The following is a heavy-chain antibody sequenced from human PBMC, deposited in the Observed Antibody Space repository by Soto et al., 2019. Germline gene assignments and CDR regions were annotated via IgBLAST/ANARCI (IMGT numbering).Heavy chain of an antibody. D-gene: IGHD5-18*01. CDR2: IKGDGSEK. J-gene: IGHJ4*02. CDR3: AGAPGWLIEN. V-gene: IGHV3-7*04. Sequence: EVQLVESGGGLVQPGGSLRLSCAASGFTFSSFWMIWVRQAPGKGLEWVATIKGDGSEKLYVDSVKGRFTISRDNAKNSMHLQMNSLRDEDTAVYFCAGAPGWLIENWGQGTLVTVSS. CDR1: GFTFSSFW.